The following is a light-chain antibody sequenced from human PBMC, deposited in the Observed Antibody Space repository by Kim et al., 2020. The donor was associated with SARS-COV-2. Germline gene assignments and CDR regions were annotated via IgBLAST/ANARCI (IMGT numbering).Light chain of an antibody. CDR3: QHYSRFPYT. CDR2: LAS. V-gene: IGKV1-5*03. J-gene: IGKJ2*01. CDR1: EAIEPW. Sequence: SVSVGDSVPITCRASEAIEPWLAWSQQNPGKAPGLLIYLASTLENGVPSRFSGSGSGTEFTLTINGLQPDDFATYYCQHYSRFPYTFGQGTKLEL.